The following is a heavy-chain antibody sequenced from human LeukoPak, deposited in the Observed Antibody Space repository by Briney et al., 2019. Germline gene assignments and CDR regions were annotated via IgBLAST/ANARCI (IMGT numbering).Heavy chain of an antibody. V-gene: IGHV4-59*01. CDR1: GGSISSYY. J-gene: IGHJ3*02. CDR3: ARDRAFGQLVAFDI. Sequence: SETLSLTCTVSGGSISSYYWSWIRQPPGKGLEWIGYIYYSGSTNYNPSLKSRVTISVDTSKNQFSLKLSSVTAADTAVYYCARDRAFGQLVAFDIWGQGTMVTVSS. D-gene: IGHD6-6*01. CDR2: IYYSGST.